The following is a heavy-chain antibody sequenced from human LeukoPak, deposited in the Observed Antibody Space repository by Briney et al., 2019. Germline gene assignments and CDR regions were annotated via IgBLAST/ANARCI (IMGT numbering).Heavy chain of an antibody. Sequence: SETLSLTCTVSGYSISSGYYWGWIRQPPGKGLEWIGSIYHSGSTYYNPSLKSRVTISVDTSKNQFSLKLSSVTAADTAVYYCARDPGAGATTLGAFDIWGQGTMVTVSS. CDR2: IYHSGST. CDR3: ARDPGAGATTLGAFDI. J-gene: IGHJ3*02. CDR1: GYSISSGYY. V-gene: IGHV4-38-2*02. D-gene: IGHD1-26*01.